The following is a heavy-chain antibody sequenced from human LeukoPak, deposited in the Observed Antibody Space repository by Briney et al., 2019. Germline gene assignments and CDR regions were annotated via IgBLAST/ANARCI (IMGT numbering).Heavy chain of an antibody. J-gene: IGHJ4*02. V-gene: IGHV6-1*01. CDR3: ARNLRPDFDY. CDR1: GDSVYSGSSA. Sequence: SQTLSLTCAVSGDSVYSGSSAWSWIRQSPSRGLEWLGRTYYRSKWNHDYAESVKTRITINPDTSKNECSMQLNSVTPEDTAVYFCARNLRPDFDYWGQGTLVTVSS. CDR2: TYYRSKWNH.